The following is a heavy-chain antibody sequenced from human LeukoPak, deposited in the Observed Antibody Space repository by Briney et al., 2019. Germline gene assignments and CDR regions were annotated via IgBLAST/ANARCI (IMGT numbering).Heavy chain of an antibody. D-gene: IGHD3-10*01. CDR1: GGSISSYY. CDR3: ASMVRGVTAXPDX. J-gene: IGHJ4*02. Sequence: SETLSLTCTVSGGSISSYYWSWIRQPPGKGLEWIGYIYYSGSTNYNPSLKSRVTISVDASKNQFSLKLSSVTAADTAVYYCASMVRGVTAXPDXXXQGXLVTV. V-gene: IGHV4-59*01. CDR2: IYYSGST.